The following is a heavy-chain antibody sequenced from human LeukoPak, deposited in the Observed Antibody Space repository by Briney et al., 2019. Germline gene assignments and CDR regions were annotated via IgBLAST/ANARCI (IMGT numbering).Heavy chain of an antibody. Sequence: GGSLRLSCAASGFTFSSYAMSWVRQAPGKGLEWVSSISSSSSYIYYADSVKGRFTISRANAKNSLYLQMNSLRAEDTAVYYCARTQQSKDYYGSGSYSVDPWGQGTLVTVSS. CDR1: GFTFSSYA. CDR2: ISSSSSYI. V-gene: IGHV3-21*01. D-gene: IGHD3-10*01. J-gene: IGHJ5*02. CDR3: ARTQQSKDYYGSGSYSVDP.